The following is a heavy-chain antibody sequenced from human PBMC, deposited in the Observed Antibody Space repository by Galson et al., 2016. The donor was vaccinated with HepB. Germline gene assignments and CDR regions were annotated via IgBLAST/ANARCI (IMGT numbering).Heavy chain of an antibody. CDR3: ARDDYFRLGY. J-gene: IGHJ4*02. CDR1: GFIFSVYN. D-gene: IGHD3-16*01. CDR2: ITSSSDTM. V-gene: IGHV3-48*02. Sequence: SLRLSCAASGFIFSVYNMNWARQAPGEGLEWIAWITSSSDTMYYADSVKGRFTISSDNAKNSLYLEMNSLRDEDTAVYYCARDDYFRLGYWGQGTLVTVSS.